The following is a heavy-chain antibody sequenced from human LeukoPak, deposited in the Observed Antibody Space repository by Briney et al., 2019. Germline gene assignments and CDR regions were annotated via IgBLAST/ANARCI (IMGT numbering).Heavy chain of an antibody. D-gene: IGHD3-3*01. Sequence: ASVKVSCKASGYTFTGYYMHWVRQAPGQGLEWMGWINTNTGNPTYAQGFTGRFVFSLDTSVSTAYLQISSLKAEDTAVYYCARDRMWIFGVVISRSPRTIDYWGQGTLVTVSS. V-gene: IGHV7-4-1*02. CDR2: INTNTGNP. J-gene: IGHJ4*02. CDR3: ARDRMWIFGVVISRSPRTIDY. CDR1: GYTFTGYY.